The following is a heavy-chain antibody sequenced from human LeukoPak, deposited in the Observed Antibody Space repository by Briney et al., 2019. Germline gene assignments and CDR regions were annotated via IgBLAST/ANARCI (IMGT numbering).Heavy chain of an antibody. CDR3: ARGPYSYDSSGAFDI. J-gene: IGHJ3*02. CDR1: GGSFSGYY. Sequence: SETLSLTCAVYGGSFSGYYWSWIRQPPGKGLEWIGSIYHSGSTYYNPSLKSRVTISVDTSKNQFSLKLSSVTAAGTAVYFCARGPYSYDSSGAFDIWGQGTMVTVSS. CDR2: IYHSGST. D-gene: IGHD3-22*01. V-gene: IGHV4-34*01.